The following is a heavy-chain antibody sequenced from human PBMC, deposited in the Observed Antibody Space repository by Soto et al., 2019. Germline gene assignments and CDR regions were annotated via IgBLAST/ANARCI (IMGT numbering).Heavy chain of an antibody. J-gene: IGHJ4*02. V-gene: IGHV4-34*01. CDR1: GGSFSGYY. Sequence: QVQLQQWGAGLLKPSETLSLTCAVYGGSFSGYYWSWIRQPPGKGLEWIGEINHSGSTNYNPSLNMRVTISVGTSKNQFSLSLSSVTASDTAVCCGSSEQVGVTIGNYWGQGTLVTVSS. D-gene: IGHD3-10*01. CDR3: SSEQVGVTIGNY. CDR2: INHSGST.